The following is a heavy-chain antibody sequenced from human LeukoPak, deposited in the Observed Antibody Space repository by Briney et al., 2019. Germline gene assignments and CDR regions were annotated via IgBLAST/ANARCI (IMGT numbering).Heavy chain of an antibody. J-gene: IGHJ6*02. V-gene: IGHV3-23*01. CDR1: GFTFSSYA. Sequence: PGGSLRLSCAASGFTFSSYAMSWVRQVPGKGLEWVSAISGSGGSTYYADSVKGRFTISRDNSKNTLYLQMNSLRAEDTAVYYCAKAESYCSSTSCYLYYGMDVWGQGTTVTVSS. D-gene: IGHD2-2*01. CDR2: ISGSGGST. CDR3: AKAESYCSSTSCYLYYGMDV.